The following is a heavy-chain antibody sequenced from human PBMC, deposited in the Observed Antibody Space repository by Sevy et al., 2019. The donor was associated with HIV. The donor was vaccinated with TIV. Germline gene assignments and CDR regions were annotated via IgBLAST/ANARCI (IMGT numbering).Heavy chain of an antibody. J-gene: IGHJ4*02. CDR3: ARAAIAAPGAPFDD. D-gene: IGHD6-13*01. CDR1: GGSFSGDF. V-gene: IGHV4-34*01. Sequence: SETLSLTCAVYGGSFSGDFWSWIRQPPGKGPEWIGEINHRGATSYNSLFKSRVSISIDTSRKQFSLKLTSVTAADTADYYCARAAIAAPGAPFDDWGQGTLVTVSS. CDR2: INHRGAT.